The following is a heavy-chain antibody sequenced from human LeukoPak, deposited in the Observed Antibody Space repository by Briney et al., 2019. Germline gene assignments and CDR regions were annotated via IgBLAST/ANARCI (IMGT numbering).Heavy chain of an antibody. CDR3: ANGFWEDPYYMDV. V-gene: IGHV4-38-2*02. Sequence: PSETLSLTCTVSGYSISSGYYWGWIRQPPGKGLEWIGSIYHSGSTYYNPSLKSRVTISVDTSKNQFSLKLSSVTAAHTAVYYCANGFWEDPYYMDVWGKGTTVTVSS. CDR2: IYHSGST. J-gene: IGHJ6*03. CDR1: GYSISSGYY. D-gene: IGHD1-26*01.